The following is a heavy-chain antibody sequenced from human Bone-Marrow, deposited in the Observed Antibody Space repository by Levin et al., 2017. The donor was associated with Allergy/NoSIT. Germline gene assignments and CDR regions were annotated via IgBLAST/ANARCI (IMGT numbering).Heavy chain of an antibody. J-gene: IGHJ4*02. V-gene: IGHV3-74*01. CDR3: TRGAREVWFGDDDYFDH. CDR2: ISGDGTRT. CDR1: GFTLSSHW. D-gene: IGHD3-10*01. Sequence: HPGGSLRLSCAASGFTLSSHWMHWVRQAPGKGLVWVSRISGDGTRTSYADSVRGRFTISRDNAKSTLYLQINSLRVEDTAVYYCTRGAREVWFGDDDYFDHWGQGILVSVSS.